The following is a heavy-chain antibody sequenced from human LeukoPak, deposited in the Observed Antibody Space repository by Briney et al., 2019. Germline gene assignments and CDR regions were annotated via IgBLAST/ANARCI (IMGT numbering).Heavy chain of an antibody. J-gene: IGHJ4*02. D-gene: IGHD6-19*01. CDR2: IYYTGKN. V-gene: IGHV4-59*08. CDR1: GGSINSHY. CDR3: VRRDTGWNYFDY. Sequence: PSETLSLTCAVSGGSINSHYWGWIRQPPRKGVQWIGDIYYTGKNNYNPSLKSRVTISLDTSKDHLSLNLTSVLAADTAIYYCVRRDTGWNYFDYWGQGILVTVSS.